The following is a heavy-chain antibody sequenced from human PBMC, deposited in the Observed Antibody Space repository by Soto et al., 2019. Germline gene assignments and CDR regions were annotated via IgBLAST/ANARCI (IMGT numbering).Heavy chain of an antibody. J-gene: IGHJ4*02. D-gene: IGHD3-3*01. CDR1: GFTFSSYG. V-gene: IGHV3-33*01. Sequence: GGSLRLSCAASGFTFSSYGMHWVRQAPGKGLEWVAVIWYDGSNKYYADSVKGRFTISRDNSKNTLYLQMNSLRAEDTAVYYCARDQARGSRTIFGVVDDLPGRSNYWGQGTLVTVSS. CDR3: ARDQARGSRTIFGVVDDLPGRSNY. CDR2: IWYDGSNK.